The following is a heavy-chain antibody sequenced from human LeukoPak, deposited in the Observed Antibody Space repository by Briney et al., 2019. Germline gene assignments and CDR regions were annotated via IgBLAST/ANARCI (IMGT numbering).Heavy chain of an antibody. J-gene: IGHJ4*02. Sequence: SETLALTCTVSGGSLSSSRHSWGWIRQPPGKGLEWIGIVSYGGSTHSSPSLKSRVTLAVDTSRNQFSLKVTSVTAADTAVYYCARHSGLGVVSPYSDYWGQGTLVTVTS. V-gene: IGHV4-39*01. CDR1: GGSLSSSRHS. D-gene: IGHD2-21*01. CDR2: VSYGGST. CDR3: ARHSGLGVVSPYSDY.